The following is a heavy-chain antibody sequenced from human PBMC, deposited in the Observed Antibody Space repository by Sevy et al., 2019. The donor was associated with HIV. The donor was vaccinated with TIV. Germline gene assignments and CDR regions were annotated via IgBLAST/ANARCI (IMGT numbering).Heavy chain of an antibody. CDR2: FDPEDGET. Sequence: ASVKVSCKVSGYTLTELSMHWVRQAPGKGLEWMGGFDPEDGETIYAQRFQGRVTMTEDTSTDTAYMELSSLRSEDTAVYYCATDSNAQHSSGCSFDYWGQGTLVTVSS. CDR3: ATDSNAQHSSGCSFDY. D-gene: IGHD3-22*01. CDR1: GYTLTELS. J-gene: IGHJ4*02. V-gene: IGHV1-24*01.